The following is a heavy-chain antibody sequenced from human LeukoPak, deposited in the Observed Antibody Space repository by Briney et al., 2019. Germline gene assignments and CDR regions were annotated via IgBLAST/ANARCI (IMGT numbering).Heavy chain of an antibody. V-gene: IGHV3-48*01. CDR2: ISFSASNI. CDR1: EFTFAIYG. J-gene: IGHJ3*02. D-gene: IGHD3-10*01. CDR3: ARYLGGSRNFDI. Sequence: GGSLRLSCAASEFTFAIYGMNSVRQAPGKGLECVSYISFSASNIYYADSVKGRFTISRDNAKNSLYLQMNSVRAGDTAIYYCARYLGGSRNFDIWGQGTLVTVSS.